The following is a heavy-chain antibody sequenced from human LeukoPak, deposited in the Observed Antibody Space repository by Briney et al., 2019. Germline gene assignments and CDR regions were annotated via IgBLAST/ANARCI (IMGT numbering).Heavy chain of an antibody. V-gene: IGHV3-48*03. CDR2: ISSRAATI. D-gene: IGHD2-15*01. CDR1: RFTFSSYE. J-gene: IGHJ4*02. CDR3: ARILLVVLPNTFDY. Sequence: GGSLRLSCAASRFTFSSYEMNWVRQAPGKGREWVSYISSRAATIYYADSVRGRFTISRDNAKNSLYLQMNSLRAEDTAVYYCARILLVVLPNTFDYWGQGTLVTVSS.